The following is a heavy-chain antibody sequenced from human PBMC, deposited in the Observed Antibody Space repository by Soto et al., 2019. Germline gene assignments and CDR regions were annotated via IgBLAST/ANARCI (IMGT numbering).Heavy chain of an antibody. J-gene: IGHJ3*02. CDR1: GIIFSNSA. CDR2: IIIAGGGT. Sequence: QMQVVQSGPEVKKPGTSVTVSCKTSGIIFSNSAVQWVRQARGQRLEWLGYIIIAGGGTKYSQNLQRKITITRDMSTNSAYMELSSLRSEDTAIYYCAAELYSGGRCCSFDIWGQGTMITVSS. CDR3: AAELYSGGRCCSFDI. V-gene: IGHV1-58*01. D-gene: IGHD2-15*01.